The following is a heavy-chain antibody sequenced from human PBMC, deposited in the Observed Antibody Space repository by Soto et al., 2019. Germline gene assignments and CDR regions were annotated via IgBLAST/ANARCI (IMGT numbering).Heavy chain of an antibody. CDR1: GFSLSTSGVG. J-gene: IGHJ6*02. CDR2: IYWDDDK. D-gene: IGHD4-4*01. CDR3: ARTVNPYSNYEDGMDV. Sequence: QITLKESGPTLVKPTQTLTLTCTFSGFSLSTSGVGVGWIRQPPGKALEWLALIYWDDDKRYSPSLKSRLTNTKATSKNQVVLTMTNMDPVDTATYYCARTVNPYSNYEDGMDVWGQGTTVTVSS. V-gene: IGHV2-5*02.